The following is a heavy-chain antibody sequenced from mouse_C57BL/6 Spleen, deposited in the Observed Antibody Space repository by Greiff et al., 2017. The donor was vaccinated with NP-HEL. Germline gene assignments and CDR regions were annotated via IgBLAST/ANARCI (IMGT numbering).Heavy chain of an antibody. CDR2: INPSNGGT. Sequence: VQLQQPGTELVKPGASVKLSCKASGYTFTSYWMHWVKQRPGQGLEWIGNINPSNGGTNYNEKFKSKSTLTVDKSSSTAYMQLSSLTSEDSAVYYCAREGGITTSYFDYWGQGTTLTVSS. CDR3: AREGGITTSYFDY. D-gene: IGHD2-4*01. V-gene: IGHV1-53*01. J-gene: IGHJ2*01. CDR1: GYTFTSYW.